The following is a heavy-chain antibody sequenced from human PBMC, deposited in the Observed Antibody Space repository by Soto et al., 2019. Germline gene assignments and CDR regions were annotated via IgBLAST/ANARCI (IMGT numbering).Heavy chain of an antibody. D-gene: IGHD3-22*01. CDR2: IKQDGSEK. Sequence: GGSLRLSCAASGFTFSSYCMSWVRQAPGKGLEWVANIKQDGSEKHYVDSVKGRFIISRDNAKNSLYLQMNNLRAEDTAVFYCARAGHSSGLHPIDYWGQGTPVTVSS. J-gene: IGHJ4*02. CDR3: ARAGHSSGLHPIDY. CDR1: GFTFSSYC. V-gene: IGHV3-7*01.